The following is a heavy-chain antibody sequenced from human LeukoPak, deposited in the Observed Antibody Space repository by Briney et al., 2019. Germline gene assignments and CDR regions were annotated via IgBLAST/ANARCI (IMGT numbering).Heavy chain of an antibody. V-gene: IGHV3-7*01. D-gene: IGHD2-2*01. Sequence: GGSLRLSCAVSGFTFSSYWMSWVRQAPGKGLEWVANIKQDGSEKYYVDSVKGRFSISRDNAKNSLYLQMNSLRAEDTAVYYCARVGKDCSSTSCYHFDYWGQGTLVTVSS. J-gene: IGHJ4*02. CDR2: IKQDGSEK. CDR3: ARVGKDCSSTSCYHFDY. CDR1: GFTFSSYW.